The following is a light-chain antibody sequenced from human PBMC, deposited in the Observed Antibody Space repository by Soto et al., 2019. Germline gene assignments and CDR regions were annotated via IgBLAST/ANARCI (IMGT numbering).Light chain of an antibody. J-gene: IGKJ2*01. V-gene: IGKV3-20*01. CDR1: QSVNSNH. Sequence: EIVLTQSPGSLSLSPRERATLSCRASQSVNSNHLAWYQQKPGQAPRLLIYGASRRATGIPDRFSGSGSGTEFTLTISRLEPEDFAVYYCQQYGSSTYTFGQGTKVDIK. CDR2: GAS. CDR3: QQYGSSTYT.